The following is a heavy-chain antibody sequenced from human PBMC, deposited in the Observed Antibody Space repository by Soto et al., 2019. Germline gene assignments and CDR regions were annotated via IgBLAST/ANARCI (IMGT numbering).Heavy chain of an antibody. J-gene: IGHJ6*02. V-gene: IGHV1-18*01. CDR3: ARGGTLYSSSWYEGSYYYYGMDV. D-gene: IGHD6-13*01. CDR1: GYTFTSYG. Sequence: ASVKVSFKASGYTFTSYGISWLRQAPGQGLEWMGWISAYNGNTNYAQKLQGRVTMTTDTSTSTAYMELRSLRSDDTAVYYCARGGTLYSSSWYEGSYYYYGMDVWGQGTTVTVSS. CDR2: ISAYNGNT.